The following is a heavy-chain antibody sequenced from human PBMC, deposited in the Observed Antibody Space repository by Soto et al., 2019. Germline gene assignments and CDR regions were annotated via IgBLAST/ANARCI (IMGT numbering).Heavy chain of an antibody. CDR2: IYYSGST. CDR1: GGSVSSGSYY. J-gene: IGHJ4*02. V-gene: IGHV4-61*01. CDR3: ARSRRGYNYGF. D-gene: IGHD5-18*01. Sequence: SETLSLTCTVSGGSVSSGSYYWSWIRQPPGKGLEWIGYIYYSGSTNYNPSLKSRVTISVLTSKNQFSLKLSSVTAADTAVYYCARSRRGYNYGFWGQGTLVTVSS.